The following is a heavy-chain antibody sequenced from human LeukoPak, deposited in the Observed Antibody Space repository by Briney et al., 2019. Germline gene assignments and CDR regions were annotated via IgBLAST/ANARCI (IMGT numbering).Heavy chain of an antibody. CDR1: GYSFTSYW. CDR3: ASSMGPAVAGTTDAFDI. D-gene: IGHD6-19*01. J-gene: IGHJ3*02. CDR2: IYPGDSDT. Sequence: GESLKISCKGSGYSFTSYWIGRVPQMPGKGLEWMGIIYPGDSDTRYSPSFQGQVTISADKSISTAYLQWSSLKASDTAMYYCASSMGPAVAGTTDAFDIWGQGTMVTVSS. V-gene: IGHV5-51*01.